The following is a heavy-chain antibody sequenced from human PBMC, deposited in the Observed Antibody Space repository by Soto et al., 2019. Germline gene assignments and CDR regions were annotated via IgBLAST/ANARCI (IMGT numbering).Heavy chain of an antibody. Sequence: GGSLRLPCVASGFTFSDYGANWVRQAPGKGLQWVSAIGGSNVDTYYADSVKGRFTLSRDNPKNTVHLQMNSLRAEDTAIYYCVKDPSGRGSLVFDIWGRGTMVTVSS. D-gene: IGHD3-16*01. CDR2: IGGSNVDT. CDR1: GFTFSDYG. CDR3: VKDPSGRGSLVFDI. J-gene: IGHJ3*02. V-gene: IGHV3-23*01.